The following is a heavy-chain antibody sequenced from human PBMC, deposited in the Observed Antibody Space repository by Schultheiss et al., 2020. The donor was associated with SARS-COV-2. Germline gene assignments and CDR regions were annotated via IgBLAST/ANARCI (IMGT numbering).Heavy chain of an antibody. J-gene: IGHJ4*02. CDR3: ASNLYSNYYFDN. Sequence: SVKVSCKASGGTFSTYTISWVRQAPGQGLEWMGGIIPMFGTANYAQKFQGRVTVTADESTSIAYMDLSSLRSEDTAVYYCASNLYSNYYFDNWGQGTLVTVSS. CDR1: GGTFSTYT. D-gene: IGHD4-11*01. CDR2: IIPMFGTA. V-gene: IGHV1-69*13.